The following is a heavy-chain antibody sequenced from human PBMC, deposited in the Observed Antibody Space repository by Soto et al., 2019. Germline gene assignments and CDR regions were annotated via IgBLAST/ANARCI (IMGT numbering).Heavy chain of an antibody. CDR3: ARDGIVVVPAAMANYYYYYMDV. D-gene: IGHD2-2*01. CDR2: ISSSSSTI. J-gene: IGHJ6*03. Sequence: GESLKISCAASGFTFSSYSMNWVRQAPGKGLEWVSYISSSSSTIYYADSVKGRFTISRDNAKNSLYLQMNSLRAEDTAVYYCARDGIVVVPAAMANYYYYYMDVWGKGTTVTVSS. V-gene: IGHV3-48*01. CDR1: GFTFSSYS.